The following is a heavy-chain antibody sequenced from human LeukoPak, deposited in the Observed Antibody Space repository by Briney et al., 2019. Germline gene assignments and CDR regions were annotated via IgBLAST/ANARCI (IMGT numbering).Heavy chain of an antibody. D-gene: IGHD3-22*01. V-gene: IGHV3-48*03. J-gene: IGHJ6*02. CDR3: ARDALYDSSPYGMDV. Sequence: GGSLRLSCAAPGFTFSSYEMNWVRQAPGKGLEWVSYISTSVNNIYYADSVKGGFTMSRDNAKNSLYLQMNSLRAYDTAVYYCARDALYDSSPYGMDVWGQGTTVTVSS. CDR1: GFTFSSYE. CDR2: ISTSVNNI.